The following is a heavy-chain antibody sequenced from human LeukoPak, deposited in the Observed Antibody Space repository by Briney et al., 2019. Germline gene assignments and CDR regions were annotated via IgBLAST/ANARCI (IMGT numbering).Heavy chain of an antibody. CDR3: ARVPPHSIAGDAFDI. J-gene: IGHJ3*02. V-gene: IGHV3-13*01. CDR1: GFTFSSYE. D-gene: IGHD6-6*01. Sequence: GGALRLSCAASGFTFSSYEMHWARRATGEGLGWVSAIGTAGDTYYPGSVKGRFTISRENAKNSLYLQMNSLRAGDTAVYYCARVPPHSIAGDAFDIWGQGTMVTVSS. CDR2: IGTAGDT.